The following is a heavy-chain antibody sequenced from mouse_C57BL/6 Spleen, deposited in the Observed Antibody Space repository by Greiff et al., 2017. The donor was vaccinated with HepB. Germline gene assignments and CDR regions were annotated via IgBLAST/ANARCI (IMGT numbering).Heavy chain of an antibody. CDR3: ARDPPEDY. CDR1: GYTFTDYY. J-gene: IGHJ4*01. V-gene: IGHV1-26*01. Sequence: EVQLQQSGPELVKPGASVKISCKASGYTFTDYYMNWVKQSHGKSLEWIGDINPNNGGTSYNQKFKGKATLTVDKSSSTAYMELRSLTSEDSAVYYCARDPPEDYWGQGTSVTVSS. CDR2: INPNNGGT.